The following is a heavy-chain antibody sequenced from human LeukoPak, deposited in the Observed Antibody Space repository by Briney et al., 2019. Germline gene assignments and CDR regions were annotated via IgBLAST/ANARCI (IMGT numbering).Heavy chain of an antibody. CDR3: ARQGRAWFGELLATRRGKYYFDY. D-gene: IGHD3-10*01. Sequence: PSETLSLTCTVSGGSIRSPSYYWGWIRQPPGKGLEWIGEINHSGSTNYNPSLKSRVTISVDTSKNQFSLKLSSVTAADTAVYYCARQGRAWFGELLATRRGKYYFDYWGQGTLVTVSS. CDR1: GGSIRSPSYY. J-gene: IGHJ4*02. V-gene: IGHV4-39*01. CDR2: INHSGST.